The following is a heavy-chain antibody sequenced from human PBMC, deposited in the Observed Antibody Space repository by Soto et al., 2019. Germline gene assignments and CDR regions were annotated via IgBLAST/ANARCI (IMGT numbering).Heavy chain of an antibody. V-gene: IGHV1-18*01. CDR2: VSGYNGGT. Sequence: QVQLVQSGAEVKKPGASVKVSCKVSGNTFASYVFSWVRQAPGQGLEWLGWVSGYNGGTSYAEKFQVRVSMTTDTSTNTAYMELRSLRSDDTADYYCARGGLGEFGYFDSWGQGTLVTVSS. D-gene: IGHD3-10*01. CDR3: ARGGLGEFGYFDS. J-gene: IGHJ4*02. CDR1: GNTFASYV.